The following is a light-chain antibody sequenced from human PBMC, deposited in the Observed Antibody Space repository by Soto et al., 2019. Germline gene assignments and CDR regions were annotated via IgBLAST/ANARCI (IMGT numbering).Light chain of an antibody. Sequence: DIVLTQSPGTLSLSPGERATLSCRASQDVLNNYLAWFQQKPGQAPRLLISGISTRATGIPARFSGSGSGADFTLTISSLEPEDFALYYCQQHINWPLTFGGGTKVDIK. CDR1: QDVLNNY. CDR2: GIS. J-gene: IGKJ4*01. CDR3: QQHINWPLT. V-gene: IGKV3-11*01.